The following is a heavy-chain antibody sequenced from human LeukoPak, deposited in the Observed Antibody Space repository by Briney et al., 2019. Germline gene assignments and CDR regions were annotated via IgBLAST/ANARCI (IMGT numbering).Heavy chain of an antibody. J-gene: IGHJ4*02. V-gene: IGHV3-21*01. CDR3: ARDPRPLDAIAARHFDY. D-gene: IGHD6-6*01. CDR1: GFTFSSYS. Sequence: GGSLRLSCAASGFTFSSYSMNWVRQAPGEGLEWVSSISSSSSYIYYADSVKGRFTISRDNAKNSLYLQMNSLRAEDTAVYYCARDPRPLDAIAARHFDYWGQGTLVTVSS. CDR2: ISSSSSYI.